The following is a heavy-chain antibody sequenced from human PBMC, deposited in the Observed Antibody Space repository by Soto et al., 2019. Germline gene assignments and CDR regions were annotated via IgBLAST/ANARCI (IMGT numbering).Heavy chain of an antibody. V-gene: IGHV1-8*01. J-gene: IGHJ4*02. D-gene: IGHD3-16*01. CDR2: MNPNSGNT. CDR1: GYTFTSYD. CDR3: ARWGTIGVIEQPSYYFDY. Sequence: ASVKVSCKASGYTFTSYDINWVRQATGQGLEWMGWMNPNSGNTGYAQKFQGRVTMTRNTSISTAYMELSSLRSEDTAVYYCARWGTIGVIEQPSYYFDYWGQGTLVTVSS.